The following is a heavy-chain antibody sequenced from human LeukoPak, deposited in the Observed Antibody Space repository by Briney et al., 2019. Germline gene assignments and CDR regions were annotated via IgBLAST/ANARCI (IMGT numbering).Heavy chain of an antibody. V-gene: IGHV4-59*01. CDR2: IYYSGSI. J-gene: IGHJ4*02. CDR1: GGSISSYY. CDR3: ARALYNRFFDY. Sequence: PSETLSLTCIVSGGSISSYYWSWIRQPPGKGLEWIGYIYYSGSINYNPSLKSRATMSVDTSKNQVSLKLRSVTAADTAVYYCARALYNRFFDYWGLGTLVTVSS. D-gene: IGHD1-1*01.